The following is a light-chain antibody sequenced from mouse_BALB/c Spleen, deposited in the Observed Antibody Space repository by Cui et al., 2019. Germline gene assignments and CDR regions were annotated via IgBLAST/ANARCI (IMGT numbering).Light chain of an antibody. Sequence: EIVLTQSPTTMAASPGEKIPPTCSASTSIRSTYFHWYQQKPRFSPKFLNYRTSNLASGVPARFSGSGSGGSYSLTIGTMEAEGVATYYCQRGSCIHTFGGGTKLEIK. J-gene: IGKJ2*01. CDR1: TSIRSTY. CDR3: QRGSCIHT. CDR2: RTS. V-gene: IGKV4-91*01.